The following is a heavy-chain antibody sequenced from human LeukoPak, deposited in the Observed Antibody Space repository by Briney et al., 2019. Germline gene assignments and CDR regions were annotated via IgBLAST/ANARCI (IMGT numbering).Heavy chain of an antibody. J-gene: IGHJ4*02. CDR2: MNPNSGNT. Sequence: ASVKVSCKASGYTFTSYDINWVRQATGQGLEWMGWMNPNSGNTGYAQKFQGRVTMTRNTSISTAYMELSSLRSEDTAVYYCARGRRYSYAWGCWGQGTLVTVSS. CDR1: GYTFTSYD. CDR3: ARGRRYSYAWGC. V-gene: IGHV1-8*01. D-gene: IGHD5-18*01.